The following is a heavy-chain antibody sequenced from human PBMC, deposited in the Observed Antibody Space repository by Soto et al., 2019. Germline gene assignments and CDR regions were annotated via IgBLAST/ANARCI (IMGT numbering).Heavy chain of an antibody. J-gene: IGHJ1*01. D-gene: IGHD6-13*01. V-gene: IGHV1-69*02. CDR2: IIPILGIA. Sequence: QVQLVQSGAEVKKPGSSVKVSCKASGGTFSSYTISWVRQAPGQGLEWMGRIIPILGIANYAQKFQGRVTISADKSTSTAYMELSRLRSEDTAVYYCARGVHGYSRSLYTEYFQHWGQGTLVIVSS. CDR1: GGTFSSYT. CDR3: ARGVHGYSRSLYTEYFQH.